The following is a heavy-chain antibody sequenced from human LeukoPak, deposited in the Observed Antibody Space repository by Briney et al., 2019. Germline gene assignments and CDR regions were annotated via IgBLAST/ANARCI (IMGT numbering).Heavy chain of an antibody. D-gene: IGHD1-26*01. CDR3: ARAGGVGASFDY. V-gene: IGHV1-69*05. J-gene: IGHJ4*02. Sequence: SVKVSCQASGGTFSRYAISWARQAPGQGLEWMGGIIPIFGTANYAQKFQGRVTITTDESTSTAYMELSSLRSEDTAVYYCARAGGVGASFDYWGQGTLVTVSS. CDR1: GGTFSRYA. CDR2: IIPIFGTA.